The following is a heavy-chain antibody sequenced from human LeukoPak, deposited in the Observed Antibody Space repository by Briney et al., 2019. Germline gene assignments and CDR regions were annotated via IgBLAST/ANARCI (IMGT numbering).Heavy chain of an antibody. J-gene: IGHJ3*02. Sequence: SSETLSLTCTVSGGSISSYYWSWIRQPPGKGLEWIGYIYYSGSTNYNPSLKSRVTISVDTSKNQFSLKLSSVTAADTAVYYCARGVPVPGAFDIWGQGTMVTVSS. CDR3: ARGVPVPGAFDI. CDR1: GGSISSYY. D-gene: IGHD6-6*01. CDR2: IYYSGST. V-gene: IGHV4-59*12.